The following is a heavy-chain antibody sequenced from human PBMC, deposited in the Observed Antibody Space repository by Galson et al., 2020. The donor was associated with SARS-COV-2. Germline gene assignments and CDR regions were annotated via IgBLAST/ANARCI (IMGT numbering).Heavy chain of an antibody. V-gene: IGHV1-46*03. Sequence: ASVKVSCKASGYTFTSYYMHWVRQAPGQGLEWMGIINPSGGSTSYAQKFQGRVTMTRDTSTSTVYMELSSLRSDDTAVYYCAREGCSSTTCTPEGWFDPWGLGTLVTVSS. J-gene: IGHJ5*02. D-gene: IGHD2-2*01. CDR1: GYTFTSYY. CDR3: AREGCSSTTCTPEGWFDP. CDR2: INPSGGST.